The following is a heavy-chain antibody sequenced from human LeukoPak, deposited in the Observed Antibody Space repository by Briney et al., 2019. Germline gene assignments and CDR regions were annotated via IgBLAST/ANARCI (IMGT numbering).Heavy chain of an antibody. CDR2: ISSSSSYI. CDR1: GFTFSSYS. Sequence: GGSQRLSCAASGFTFSSYSMNWVRQAPGKGMEGVASISSSSSYIYYADSAKGRFTISRDNAKNSLHPQMNSLRAEDTAVYYCARVSGYYDSSGYLIYWGQGTLVTVSS. V-gene: IGHV3-21*01. J-gene: IGHJ4*02. D-gene: IGHD3-22*01. CDR3: ARVSGYYDSSGYLIY.